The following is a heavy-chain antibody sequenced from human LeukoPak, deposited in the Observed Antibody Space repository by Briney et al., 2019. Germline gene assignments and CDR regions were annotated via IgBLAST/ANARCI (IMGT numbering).Heavy chain of an antibody. J-gene: IGHJ4*02. CDR3: AKVVDDSSGYYPDY. CDR2: ISGSGGST. CDR1: GFTFSSYA. D-gene: IGHD3-22*01. V-gene: IGHV3-23*01. Sequence: PGGSLRLSCAASGFTFSSYAMSWVRQAPGKGLEWVSGISGSGGSTFHADSVKGRFTISRDNSKNTLYLQMNSLRAEDTAVYYCAKVVDDSSGYYPDYWGQGTLVTVSS.